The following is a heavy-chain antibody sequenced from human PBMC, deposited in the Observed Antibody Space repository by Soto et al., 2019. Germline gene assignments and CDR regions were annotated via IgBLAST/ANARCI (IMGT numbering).Heavy chain of an antibody. Sequence: EVQLLESGGGLEQPGGSLRLSCAASGFTFTTYAMSWVRQAPGKGLEWVSDISGSGSVTYYADSVKGRFTVSRDNFKNTLYRQMNSLRAEYTAMYYCAKASLTAPLSQFDYWGQGTLVTVSS. D-gene: IGHD2-15*01. CDR2: ISGSGSVT. CDR1: GFTFTTYA. V-gene: IGHV3-23*01. J-gene: IGHJ4*02. CDR3: AKASLTAPLSQFDY.